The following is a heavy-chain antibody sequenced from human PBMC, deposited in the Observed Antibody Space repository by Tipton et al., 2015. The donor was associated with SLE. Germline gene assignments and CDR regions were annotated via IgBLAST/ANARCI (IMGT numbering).Heavy chain of an antibody. CDR3: ARGNRADYDFWSGHPFDY. D-gene: IGHD3-3*01. CDR1: GGSISSSSYY. CDR2: INHSGSN. Sequence: TLSLTCTVSGGSISSSSYYWGWIRQSPERGLEWIGEINHSGSNNYNPSLKSRVTISVDASKNQFSLKLNSVTAADTAVYYCARGNRADYDFWSGHPFDYWGQGTLVTVSS. V-gene: IGHV4-39*07. J-gene: IGHJ4*02.